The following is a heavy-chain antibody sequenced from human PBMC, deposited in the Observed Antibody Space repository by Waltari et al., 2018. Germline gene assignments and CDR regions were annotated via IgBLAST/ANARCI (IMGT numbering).Heavy chain of an antibody. V-gene: IGHV4-38-2*01. CDR2: IYHSGST. CDR1: GYSISSGYY. D-gene: IGHD2-15*01. J-gene: IGHJ3*02. Sequence: QVQLQESGPGLVQPSETLSLTCAVSGYSISSGYYWGWIRQPPGKGLEWIGSIYHSGSTYYNPSLKSRVTISVDTSKNQFSLKLSSVTAADTAVYYCARQRMGPDAFDIWGQGTMVTVSS. CDR3: ARQRMGPDAFDI.